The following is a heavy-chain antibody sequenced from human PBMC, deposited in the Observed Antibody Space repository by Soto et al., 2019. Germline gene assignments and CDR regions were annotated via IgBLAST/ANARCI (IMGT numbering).Heavy chain of an antibody. D-gene: IGHD3-10*01. CDR2: ILYTGNT. J-gene: IGHJ6*02. CDR1: GASVSSYY. Sequence: PSETLSLTCTVSGASVSSYYWSWMRQPPGQGLEWLGYILYTGNTNYNPSLKSRATMSVDTSKNQVSLKLSAVTAADTAVYFCARAAYGSGSYYAPYYYYAMDVWGQGTTVTVSS. CDR3: ARAAYGSGSYYAPYYYYAMDV. V-gene: IGHV4-59*02.